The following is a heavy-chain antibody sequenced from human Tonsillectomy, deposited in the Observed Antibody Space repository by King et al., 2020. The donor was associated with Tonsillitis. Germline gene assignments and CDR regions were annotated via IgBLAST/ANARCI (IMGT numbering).Heavy chain of an antibody. CDR3: ARDNRISSGFCPRDY. CDR2: IKQDGSEK. Sequence: VQLVESGGGLVQPGGSLRLSCAASGFTFSSYWMSWVRQAPGKGLEWVANIKQDGSEKYYVDSVKGRFTISRDNAKNSLYLQMISLKAEDTAVYYCARDNRISSGFCPRDYWGQGTLVTVSS. V-gene: IGHV3-7*03. J-gene: IGHJ4*02. CDR1: GFTFSSYW. D-gene: IGHD6-19*01.